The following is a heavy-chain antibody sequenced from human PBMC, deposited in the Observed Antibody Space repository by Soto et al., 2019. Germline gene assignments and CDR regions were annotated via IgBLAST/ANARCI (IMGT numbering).Heavy chain of an antibody. CDR1: GFTFSSYA. J-gene: IGHJ4*02. D-gene: IGHD3-3*01. V-gene: IGHV3-23*01. CDR2: ISGSGGST. Sequence: PGGSLRLSCAASGFTFSSYAMSWVRQAPGKGLEWVSAISGSGGSTYYADSVKGRFTISRDNSKSTLYLQMNSLRAEDTAVYYCATHPREMSTIGGVWSRHYWGQGTLVTVSS. CDR3: ATHPREMSTIGGVWSRHY.